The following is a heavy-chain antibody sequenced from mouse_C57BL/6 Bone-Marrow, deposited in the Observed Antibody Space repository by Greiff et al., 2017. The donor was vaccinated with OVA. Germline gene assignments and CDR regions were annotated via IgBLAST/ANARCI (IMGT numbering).Heavy chain of an antibody. V-gene: IGHV3-6*01. Sequence: VQLKESGPGLVKPSQSLSLTCSVTGYSITSGYYWNWIRQFPGNKLEWMGYISYDGSNNYNPSLKNRISITRDTSKNQFFLKLNSVTTEDTATYYCARDRGIPFAYWGQGTLVTVSA. CDR1: GYSITSGYY. CDR3: ARDRGIPFAY. CDR2: ISYDGSN. D-gene: IGHD3-1*01. J-gene: IGHJ3*01.